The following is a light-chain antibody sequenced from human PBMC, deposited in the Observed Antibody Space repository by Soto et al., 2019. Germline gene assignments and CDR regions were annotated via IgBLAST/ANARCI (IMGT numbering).Light chain of an antibody. J-gene: IGLJ2*01. V-gene: IGLV2-11*01. CDR1: SSDVGGYNY. Sequence: QSALTQPRSVSGSPGQSVTISCTGTSSDVGGYNYVSWYQQHPGKAPKLMIYDVSKRPSGVPDRFSGSKSVNTASLTISGLQAEDEADYYCCSYAVSYTLVFGGGTKLTVL. CDR2: DVS. CDR3: CSYAVSYTLV.